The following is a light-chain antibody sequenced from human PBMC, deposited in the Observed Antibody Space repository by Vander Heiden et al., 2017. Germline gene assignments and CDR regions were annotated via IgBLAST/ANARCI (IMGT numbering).Light chain of an antibody. CDR3: ASWDDSLNAVV. J-gene: IGLJ2*01. CDR2: NDD. Sequence: QSVLTQPPSVSEAPKQRVTISCSGSNSNVGNNGVNWYQHLPGKAPKLLIYNDDLLTSGVSDRFSGSRSGASASLAISGLQAEDEGDYHCASWDDSLNAVVFGGGTKLAVL. CDR1: NSNVGNNG. V-gene: IGLV1-36*01.